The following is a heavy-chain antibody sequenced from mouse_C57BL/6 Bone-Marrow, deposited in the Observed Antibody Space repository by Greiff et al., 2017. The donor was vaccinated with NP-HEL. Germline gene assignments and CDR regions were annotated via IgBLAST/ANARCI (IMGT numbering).Heavy chain of an antibody. Sequence: EVKLMGSGPELVKPGASVKISCKASGYSFTGYYMNWVKQSPEKSLEWIGEINPSTGGTTYNQKFKAKATLTVDKSSSTAYMQLKSLTSEDSAVYYCARRKGDYDPLYAMDYWGQGTSVTVSS. CDR3: ARRKGDYDPLYAMDY. CDR2: INPSTGGT. V-gene: IGHV1-42*01. J-gene: IGHJ4*01. CDR1: GYSFTGYY. D-gene: IGHD2-4*01.